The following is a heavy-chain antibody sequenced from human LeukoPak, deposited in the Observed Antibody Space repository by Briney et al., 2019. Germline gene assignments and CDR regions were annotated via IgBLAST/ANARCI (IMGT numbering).Heavy chain of an antibody. V-gene: IGHV4-61*02. CDR1: GGSISSGSYY. CDR2: IYTSGST. Sequence: PSETLSLTCTVSGGSISSGSYYWSWIRQPAGKGLEWIGRIYTSGSTNYNPSLKSRVTISVDTSKNQFSLKLNSVTAAVTAVYYCARDRRPPRVMDVWGKGTTVTVSS. J-gene: IGHJ6*03. CDR3: ARDRRPPRVMDV.